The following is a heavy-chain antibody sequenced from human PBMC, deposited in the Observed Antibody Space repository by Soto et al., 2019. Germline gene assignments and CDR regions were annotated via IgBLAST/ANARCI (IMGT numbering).Heavy chain of an antibody. CDR1: GFTFSSYG. CDR2: ISYDGSNK. CDR3: ANLVVGQNAGAFDI. Sequence: QVQLVESGGGVIQPGRSLRLSCAASGFTFSSYGMHWVRQAPGKGLEWVAVISYDGSNKYYADSVKGRFTISRDNSKNTLYLQMNSLRAEDTAVYYCANLVVGQNAGAFDIWGQGTMVTVSS. J-gene: IGHJ3*02. D-gene: IGHD2-15*01. V-gene: IGHV3-30*18.